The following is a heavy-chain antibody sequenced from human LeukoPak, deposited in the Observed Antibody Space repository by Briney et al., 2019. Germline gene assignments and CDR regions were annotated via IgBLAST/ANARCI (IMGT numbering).Heavy chain of an antibody. V-gene: IGHV1-46*01. CDR2: INPSGGST. J-gene: IGHJ4*02. Sequence: ASVKVSCKASGYTFTSYYMHWVRQAPGQGLEWMGIINPSGGSTSYAQKFQGRVTMTRDMSTSTVYMELSSLRSEDTAVYYCARESSARWIQLWLYELGYWGQGTLVTVSS. CDR1: GYTFTSYY. D-gene: IGHD5-18*01. CDR3: ARESSARWIQLWLYELGY.